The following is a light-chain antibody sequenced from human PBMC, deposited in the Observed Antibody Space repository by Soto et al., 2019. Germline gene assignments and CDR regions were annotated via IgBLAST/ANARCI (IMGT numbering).Light chain of an antibody. CDR1: QSISSW. V-gene: IGKV1-5*01. Sequence: DIQMTQSPSTLSASVGDRVTITCRASQSISSWLAWYQQKPGKAPKLLIYDASSLESGVPSRFSGGGSGTEFTLTISSLQPDDLATYYCQQYNSYSQTFGQGTKVDIK. CDR2: DAS. J-gene: IGKJ1*01. CDR3: QQYNSYSQT.